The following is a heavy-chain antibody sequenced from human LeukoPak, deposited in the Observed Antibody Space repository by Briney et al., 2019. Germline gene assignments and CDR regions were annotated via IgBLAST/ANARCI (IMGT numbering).Heavy chain of an antibody. CDR3: ARDLTTVTKGFDL. D-gene: IGHD4-17*01. Sequence: SETLSLTCSISGGSITNHYWTWIRQPPGKGLEWIGYVLYSGITNYNPSLRGRITISVDTSQNQTSLSLRSVTAADTAVYYGARDLTTVTKGFDLWGQGTMVTVSS. CDR2: VLYSGIT. CDR1: GGSITNHY. J-gene: IGHJ3*01. V-gene: IGHV4-59*11.